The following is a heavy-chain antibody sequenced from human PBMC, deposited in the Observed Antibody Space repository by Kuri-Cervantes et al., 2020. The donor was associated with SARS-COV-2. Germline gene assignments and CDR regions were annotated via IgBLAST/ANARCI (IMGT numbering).Heavy chain of an antibody. D-gene: IGHD4/OR15-4a*01. CDR3: AKDGVGAHDF. V-gene: IGHV3-30*18. Sequence: GGSLRLSCAASGFNFSGTDMHWVRQAPGKGLEWVAFISYDGKNKNCIASGKGRFTISRDNSQNTLSLQLKSLRREDAAMYYCAKDGVGAHDFWGQGTLVTVSS. J-gene: IGHJ4*02. CDR1: GFNFSGTD. CDR2: ISYDGKNK.